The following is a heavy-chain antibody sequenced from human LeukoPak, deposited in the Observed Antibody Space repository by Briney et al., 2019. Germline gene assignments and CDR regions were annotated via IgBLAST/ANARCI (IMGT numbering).Heavy chain of an antibody. Sequence: PSETLSLTCAVYGGSFSGYYWSWIRQPPGKGLEWIGEINHSGSTNYNPSLKSRVTISVDTSKNQFSLKLSSVTAADTAVYYCARGLGPLYRSGGSCYVWFDPWGQGTLVTVSS. V-gene: IGHV4-34*01. J-gene: IGHJ5*02. CDR2: INHSGST. CDR3: ARGLGPLYRSGGSCYVWFDP. D-gene: IGHD2-15*01. CDR1: GGSFSGYY.